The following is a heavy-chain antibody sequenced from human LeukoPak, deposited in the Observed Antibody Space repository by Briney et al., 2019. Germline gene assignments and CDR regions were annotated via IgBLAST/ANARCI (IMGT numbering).Heavy chain of an antibody. D-gene: IGHD3-22*01. CDR1: GYSFTTYW. CDR3: ARRGVVTSSEGFFDY. CDR2: IYPGDSDT. J-gene: IGHJ4*02. Sequence: GESLKISCKGSGYSFTTYWIGWVRQMPGKGLEWMGIIYPGDSDTRYSPSFQGQVSFSADKSTSTAYLQWSGLKASDTAIYYCARRGVVTSSEGFFDYWGQGTLVSVSS. V-gene: IGHV5-51*01.